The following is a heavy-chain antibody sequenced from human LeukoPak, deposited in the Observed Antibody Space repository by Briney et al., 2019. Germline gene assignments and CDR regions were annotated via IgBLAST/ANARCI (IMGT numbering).Heavy chain of an antibody. Sequence: HTGGSLRLSCAASGFTFSSYWMSWVRQAPGKGLEWVANIKQDGSEKYYVDSVKGRFTISRDNAKNSLYLQMDSLRAEDTAVYYCARDQANIVVVPADHYYYYYMDVWGKGTTVTISS. V-gene: IGHV3-7*03. CDR3: ARDQANIVVVPADHYYYYYMDV. CDR1: GFTFSSYW. D-gene: IGHD2-2*01. J-gene: IGHJ6*03. CDR2: IKQDGSEK.